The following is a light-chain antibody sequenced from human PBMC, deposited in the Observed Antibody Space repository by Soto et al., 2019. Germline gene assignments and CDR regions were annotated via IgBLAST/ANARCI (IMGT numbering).Light chain of an antibody. V-gene: IGLV1-44*01. Sequence: QSVLTQLPSSSGTPGQRVTIPCSGSSSNIGANKFVNWYQQLPGTAPDVLIYNDNRRPSGVPDRFSVSKPGTSAYLAISGLQSEDEADYYCVAWDDSLNGFVFGTGTKVTVL. J-gene: IGLJ1*01. CDR3: VAWDDSLNGFV. CDR2: NDN. CDR1: SSNIGANKF.